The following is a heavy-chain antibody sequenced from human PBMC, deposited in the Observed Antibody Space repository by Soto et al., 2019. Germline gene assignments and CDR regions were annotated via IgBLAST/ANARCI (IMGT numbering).Heavy chain of an antibody. V-gene: IGHV4-59*01. J-gene: IGHJ6*02. CDR1: GGSISSYY. Sequence: PSETLSLTCTVSGGSISSYYWSWIRQPPGKGLEWIGYIYYSGSTNYNPSLKSRVTISVDTSKNQFSLKLSSVTAADTAVYYGARDPWYSNVIGGMDVWGQVTTVT. D-gene: IGHD4-4*01. CDR2: IYYSGST. CDR3: ARDPWYSNVIGGMDV.